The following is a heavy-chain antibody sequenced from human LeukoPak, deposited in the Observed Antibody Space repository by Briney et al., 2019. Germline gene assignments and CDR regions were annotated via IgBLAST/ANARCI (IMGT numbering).Heavy chain of an antibody. V-gene: IGHV4-39*01. CDR1: GGSISSSSYY. CDR3: TRVNCGGDCYIPGDYYYYMDV. CDR2: IYYSGST. J-gene: IGHJ6*03. Sequence: PSETLPLTCTVSGGSISSSSYYWGWIRQPPGKGLEWIGSIYYSGSTYYNPSLKSRVTISVDTSKNQFSLKLSSVTAADTAVYYCTRVNCGGDCYIPGDYYYYMDVWGKGTTVTVSS. D-gene: IGHD2-21*01.